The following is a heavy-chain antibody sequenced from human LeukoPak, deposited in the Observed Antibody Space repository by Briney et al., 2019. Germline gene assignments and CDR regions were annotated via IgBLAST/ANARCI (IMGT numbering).Heavy chain of an antibody. V-gene: IGHV3-23*01. J-gene: IGHJ4*02. D-gene: IGHD1-26*01. CDR3: TKSYYSGSYYNLDY. CDR1: GFTFGSYA. Sequence: GGSLRLSCAASGFTFGSYAMSWVRQAQGKGLEWVSAISGDGDSTYYADSVKGRFTISRDNSKNMVHLQMSSLRAEDTAVYYCTKSYYSGSYYNLDYWGQGALVTVSS. CDR2: ISGDGDST.